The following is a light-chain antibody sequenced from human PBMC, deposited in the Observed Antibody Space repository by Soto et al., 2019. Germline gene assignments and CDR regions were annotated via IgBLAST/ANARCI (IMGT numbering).Light chain of an antibody. CDR3: QQYNNWPFS. V-gene: IGKV3-11*01. Sequence: ILLTQSPSTLSLSPGERATLSCRASQSVGSSLAWYQQKLGQAPRLLIYAASDRATGIPGRFSGSGSGTDFTLIISSLQSEDSEIYFCQQYNNWPFSFGQGTRLEIK. J-gene: IGKJ5*01. CDR2: AAS. CDR1: QSVGSS.